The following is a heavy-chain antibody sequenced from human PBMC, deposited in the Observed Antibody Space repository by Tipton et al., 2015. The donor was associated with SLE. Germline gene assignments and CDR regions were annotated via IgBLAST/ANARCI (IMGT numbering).Heavy chain of an antibody. CDR3: ARGRPGYSSSWYDY. CDR2: INLGGKT. Sequence: TLSLTCAVYGGSFSGYFWSWNRQSPGKGLEWIGEINLGGKTNDNPSLKSRVTISVDKSKNQFSLKLSSVTVADTAVYYCARGRPGYSSSWYDYWGQGTLVTVSS. D-gene: IGHD6-13*01. CDR1: GGSFSGYF. J-gene: IGHJ4*02. V-gene: IGHV4-34*01.